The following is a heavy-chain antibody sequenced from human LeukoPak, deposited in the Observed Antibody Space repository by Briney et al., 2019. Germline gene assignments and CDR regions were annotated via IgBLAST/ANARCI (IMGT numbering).Heavy chain of an antibody. J-gene: IGHJ4*02. V-gene: IGHV1-18*01. CDR2: ISAYNGNT. D-gene: IGHD6-13*01. CDR3: ARGPDSAAGTGVDN. CDR1: GYTLTSYG. Sequence: ASVKVSCKASGYTLTSYGISWVRQAPGQGLEWMGWISAYNGNTKYAQKLQGRVTMTTDTSTSTAYMELRCLRSDDTCVYFCARGPDSAAGTGVDNWGQGTLVTVSS.